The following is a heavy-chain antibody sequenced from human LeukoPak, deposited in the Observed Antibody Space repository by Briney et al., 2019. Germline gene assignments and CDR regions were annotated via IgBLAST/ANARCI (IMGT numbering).Heavy chain of an antibody. D-gene: IGHD7-27*01. Sequence: PSETLSLTCTVSGGSITNYYWGWIRQPAGEGLEWIGRIYTSGSTNYNPSLKSRVTMSVNTSKNQFSLKLSSVTAADTAVYYCARESSTLLGTSFDYWGRGTLVTVSS. CDR2: IYTSGST. CDR3: ARESSTLLGTSFDY. J-gene: IGHJ4*02. V-gene: IGHV4-4*07. CDR1: GGSITNYY.